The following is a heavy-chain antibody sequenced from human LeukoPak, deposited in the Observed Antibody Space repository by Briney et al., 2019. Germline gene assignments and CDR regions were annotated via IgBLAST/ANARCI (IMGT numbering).Heavy chain of an antibody. J-gene: IGHJ4*02. Sequence: PGGSLRLSCAASGFTLSNYGLHWVRQAPGKGLECVSFIRNDGGYTFYAGSVRGRFTISRDNSKNTLYMQMNNLRAEDTAVYYCAKWGYIVATTRRYFDYWGQGTLVTVSS. CDR2: IRNDGGYT. V-gene: IGHV3-30*02. CDR3: AKWGYIVATTRRYFDY. D-gene: IGHD5-12*01. CDR1: GFTLSNYG.